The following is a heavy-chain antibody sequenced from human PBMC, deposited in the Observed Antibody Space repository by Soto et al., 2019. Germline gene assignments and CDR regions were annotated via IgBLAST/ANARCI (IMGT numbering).Heavy chain of an antibody. D-gene: IGHD6-25*01. Sequence: SVKVSCKASGGTFSSYAISWVRQAPGQGVEWMGGIIPIFGTANYAQKFQGRVTITADKSTSTAYMGLSSLRSDDTAVYYCATPTAALRDYYGMDVWGQGTTVTVS. CDR3: ATPTAALRDYYGMDV. J-gene: IGHJ6*02. V-gene: IGHV1-69*06. CDR1: GGTFSSYA. CDR2: IIPIFGTA.